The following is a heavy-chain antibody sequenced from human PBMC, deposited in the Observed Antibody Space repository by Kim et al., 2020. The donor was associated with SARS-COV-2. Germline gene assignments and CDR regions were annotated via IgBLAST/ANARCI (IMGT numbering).Heavy chain of an antibody. J-gene: IGHJ5*02. Sequence: SETLSLTCTVSGGSISSSSYYWGWIRQPPGKGLEWIGSIYYSGSTYYNPSLKSRVTISVDTSKNQFSLKLSSVTAADTAVYYCARGSNWNYGKNWFDPWG. V-gene: IGHV4-39*01. CDR1: GGSISSSSYY. CDR3: ARGSNWNYGKNWFDP. CDR2: IYYSGST. D-gene: IGHD1-7*01.